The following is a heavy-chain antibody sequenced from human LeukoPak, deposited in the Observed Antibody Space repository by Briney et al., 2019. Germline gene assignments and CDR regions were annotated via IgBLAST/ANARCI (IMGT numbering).Heavy chain of an antibody. J-gene: IGHJ4*02. CDR2: IYHSGST. CDR1: GYSLSSGYY. Sequence: PSETLSLTCAVSGYSLSSGYYSGCIRQPPRKGLEWIGSIYHSGSTYYNPSLKSRVTMSVDTSKNQFSLKLSSVTAADTAVYYCARDWAGSGSFPLWGQGTLVTVSS. CDR3: ARDWAGSGSFPL. D-gene: IGHD3-10*01. V-gene: IGHV4-38-2*02.